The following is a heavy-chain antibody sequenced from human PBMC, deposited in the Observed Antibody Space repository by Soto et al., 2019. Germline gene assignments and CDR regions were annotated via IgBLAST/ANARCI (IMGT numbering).Heavy chain of an antibody. CDR2: ISAYNGNT. J-gene: IGHJ4*02. CDR3: ARDRGSSGSYSFDY. V-gene: IGHV1-18*01. CDR1: GYTFTSYG. Sequence: QVQLVQSGTEVKKPGASVKVSCKASGYTFTSYGISWVRQAPGQGLEWMGWISAYNGNTNYAQKFQGRVTMTTDTXXSTAYMELRSLRSDDTAVYYCARDRGSSGSYSFDYWGQGTLVTVSS. D-gene: IGHD3-10*01.